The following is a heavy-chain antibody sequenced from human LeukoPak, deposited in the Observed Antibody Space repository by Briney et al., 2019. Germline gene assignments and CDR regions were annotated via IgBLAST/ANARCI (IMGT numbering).Heavy chain of an antibody. D-gene: IGHD6-13*01. V-gene: IGHV3-11*04. Sequence: GGSLRLSCAASGFTFSDYYMSWIRQAPGKGLEWVSYISSSGSTIYYADSVKGRFTISRDNAKNSLYLQMNSLRAEDTAVYYCASGPMAAAGTRYFDYWGQGTLVTVSS. J-gene: IGHJ4*02. CDR3: ASGPMAAAGTRYFDY. CDR2: ISSSGSTI. CDR1: GFTFSDYY.